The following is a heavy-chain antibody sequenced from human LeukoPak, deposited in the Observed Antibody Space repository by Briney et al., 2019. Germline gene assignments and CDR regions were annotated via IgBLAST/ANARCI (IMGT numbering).Heavy chain of an antibody. Sequence: PSETLSLTCTVSGGSISSSNYYWGWIRQPPGKGLEWIGSIYYSGSTYYNPSLKSRVTISVDTSQNQFSLKLSSVTAADTAVYYCARGTYYFDYWGQGTLVTVSS. V-gene: IGHV4-39*07. CDR3: ARGTYYFDY. CDR1: GGSISSSNYY. D-gene: IGHD1-1*01. J-gene: IGHJ4*02. CDR2: IYYSGST.